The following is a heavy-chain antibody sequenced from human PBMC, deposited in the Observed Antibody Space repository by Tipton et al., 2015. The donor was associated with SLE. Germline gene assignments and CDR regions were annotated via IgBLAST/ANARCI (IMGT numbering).Heavy chain of an antibody. D-gene: IGHD3-10*01. CDR1: GFIFNDYA. J-gene: IGHJ4*02. V-gene: IGHV3-23*01. CDR2: ITGGTVRT. Sequence: SLRLSCAASGFIFNDYALSWVRQAPGKGLEWVSGITGGTVRTYYADSVKGRFTISRDNVKNTLILQMNSLRVEDTAVYYCAKDLRLADGSGGQTPRGWGQGTLVIVSS. CDR3: AKDLRLADGSGGQTPRG.